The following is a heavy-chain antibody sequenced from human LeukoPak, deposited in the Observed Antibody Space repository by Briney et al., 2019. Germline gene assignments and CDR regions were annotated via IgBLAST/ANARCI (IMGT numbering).Heavy chain of an antibody. Sequence: SVKVSCKASGGTFSSYAISWARQAPGQGLEWMGGIIPIFGTANYAQKFQGRVTITADESTSTAYMELSSLRSEDTAVYYCARVGDYGDYFDYWDQGTLVTVSS. CDR1: GGTFSSYA. J-gene: IGHJ4*02. D-gene: IGHD4-17*01. CDR2: IIPIFGTA. CDR3: ARVGDYGDYFDY. V-gene: IGHV1-69*01.